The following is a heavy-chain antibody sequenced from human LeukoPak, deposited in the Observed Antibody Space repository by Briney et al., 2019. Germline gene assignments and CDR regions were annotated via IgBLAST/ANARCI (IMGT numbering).Heavy chain of an antibody. J-gene: IGHJ5*02. CDR3: ARKRGIAATSFNWFDP. V-gene: IGHV1-8*01. Sequence: GASVKVSCNASGYTFTSYDINWVRQATAQGLEWMGWMNPNSGNTGYAQKFQGRVTMTRNTSISTAYIELRSLRSEDTAVYYCARKRGIAATSFNWFDPWGQGTLVTVSS. CDR2: MNPNSGNT. D-gene: IGHD2-15*01. CDR1: GYTFTSYD.